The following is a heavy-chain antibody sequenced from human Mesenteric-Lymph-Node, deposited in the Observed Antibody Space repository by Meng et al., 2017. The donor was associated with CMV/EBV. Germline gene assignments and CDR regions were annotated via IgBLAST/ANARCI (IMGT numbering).Heavy chain of an antibody. Sequence: GESLKISCAASGFTFSSYWMSWVRQAPGKGLEWVANINKDGSERYYVDSVKGRFTISRDDARNSLNLRMNSLRAEDTAVYYCARSTGGYTSGYFNYYYGMDVWGQGTTVTVSS. J-gene: IGHJ6*02. CDR2: INKDGSER. V-gene: IGHV3-7*01. CDR1: GFTFSSYW. D-gene: IGHD5-18*01. CDR3: ARSTGGYTSGYFNYYYGMDV.